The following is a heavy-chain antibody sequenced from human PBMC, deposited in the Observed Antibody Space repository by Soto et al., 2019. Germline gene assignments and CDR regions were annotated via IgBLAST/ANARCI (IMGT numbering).Heavy chain of an antibody. V-gene: IGHV4-30-2*01. CDR1: GGSISSGGYS. Sequence: SETLSLTCAVFGGSISSGGYSWGWIRQPPGKGLEWIGYIYHSGSTYYNPSLKSRVTISVDRSKNQFSLKLSSVTAADTAVYYCARGRRGYSYGCDYWGQGTLVTVSS. D-gene: IGHD5-18*01. CDR2: IYHSGST. J-gene: IGHJ4*02. CDR3: ARGRRGYSYGCDY.